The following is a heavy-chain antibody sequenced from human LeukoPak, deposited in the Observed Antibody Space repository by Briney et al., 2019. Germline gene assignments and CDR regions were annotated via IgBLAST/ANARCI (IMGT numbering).Heavy chain of an antibody. CDR3: ARMEAAADYCFDY. Sequence: SETLSLTCTVSGGSISSYYWSWIRQPPGKGLEWIGYIYYSGSTNYNPSLKSRVTISVDTSKNQFSLKLSSVTAADTAVYYCARMEAAADYCFDYRGQGTLVTVSS. CDR2: IYYSGST. CDR1: GGSISSYY. D-gene: IGHD6-13*01. J-gene: IGHJ4*02. V-gene: IGHV4-59*01.